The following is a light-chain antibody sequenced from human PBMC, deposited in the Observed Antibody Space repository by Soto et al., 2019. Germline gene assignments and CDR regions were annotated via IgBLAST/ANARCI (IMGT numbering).Light chain of an antibody. CDR3: QQYYYWPLT. Sequence: EVLMTQSPATLSTSPGEGATLSCRASQGVGRSEAWYQQTPGQPPRLLIYSAPTRASGVPARFSGSGSGTEFTLTISSLQSEDFAVYSCQQYYYWPLTFGGGTKVEIK. V-gene: IGKV3-15*01. CDR1: QGVGRS. CDR2: SAP. J-gene: IGKJ4*01.